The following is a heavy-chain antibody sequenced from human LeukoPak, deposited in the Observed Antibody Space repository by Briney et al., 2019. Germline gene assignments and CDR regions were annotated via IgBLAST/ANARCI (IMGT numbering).Heavy chain of an antibody. CDR1: GGSISSGGYS. Sequence: PSETLSLTCAVSGGSISSGGYSWSWIRQPPGKGLEWIGYIYHSGSTYYNPSLKSRVTISVDRSKNQFSLKLSSVTAADTAAYYCARGSGATVYWFDPWGQGTLVTVSS. D-gene: IGHD1-26*01. J-gene: IGHJ5*02. V-gene: IGHV4-30-2*01. CDR2: IYHSGST. CDR3: ARGSGATVYWFDP.